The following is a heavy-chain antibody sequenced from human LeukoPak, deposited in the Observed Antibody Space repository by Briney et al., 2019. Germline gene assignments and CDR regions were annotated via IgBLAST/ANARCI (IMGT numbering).Heavy chain of an antibody. CDR3: AKQLGYCSDGSCYFPY. J-gene: IGHJ4*02. V-gene: IGHV3-23*01. CDR2: ISNNGGYT. CDR1: GFTFSSCA. D-gene: IGHD2-15*01. Sequence: TGGSLRLSCAASGFTFSSCAMSWVRQAPEKGLEWVSAISNNGGYTYYADSVQGRFTISRDNSKSTLCLQMNSLRAEDTAVYYCAKQLGYCSDGSCYFPYWGQGTLATVSS.